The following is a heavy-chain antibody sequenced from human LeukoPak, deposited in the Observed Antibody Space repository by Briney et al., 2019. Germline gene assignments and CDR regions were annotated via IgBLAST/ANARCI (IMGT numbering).Heavy chain of an antibody. CDR1: GFTFSDYY. J-gene: IGHJ6*03. V-gene: IGHV3-11*04. D-gene: IGHD1-26*01. Sequence: GGSLRLSCAASGFTFSDYYMSWIRQAPGKGLEWVSYISSSGSTIYYADSVKGRFTISRDNAKNSLYLQMNSLRAEDTAVYYCARDTWEHEEYYYYYMDVWGKGTTVTVSS. CDR2: ISSSGSTI. CDR3: ARDTWEHEEYYYYYMDV.